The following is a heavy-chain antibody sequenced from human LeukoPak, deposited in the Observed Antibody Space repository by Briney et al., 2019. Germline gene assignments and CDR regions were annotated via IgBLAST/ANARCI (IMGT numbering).Heavy chain of an antibody. CDR2: FYRGDST. V-gene: IGHV3-53*01. Sequence: GGSLRLSCAASGFTFNNAWMNWVRQAPGKGLEWVSFFYRGDSTYYAESVRGRFTISRDNSKNTLYLLMNSLIPEDTAVYYCAREVVSTPSYFDSWGQGTLVTVSS. D-gene: IGHD2-15*01. J-gene: IGHJ4*02. CDR1: GFTFNNAW. CDR3: AREVVSTPSYFDS.